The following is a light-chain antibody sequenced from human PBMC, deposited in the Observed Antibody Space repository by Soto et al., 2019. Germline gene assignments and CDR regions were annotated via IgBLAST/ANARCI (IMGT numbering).Light chain of an antibody. CDR3: QSYDNRVSGSEV. J-gene: IGLJ2*01. V-gene: IGLV1-51*01. Sequence: QSVLTQPPSVSAAPGQKVTISCSGSSSNIGNNYVSWYQQLPGTAPKLLIYDNNKRPSGIPDRFSGSKSGTSATLGITGLQTGDEADYYCQSYDNRVSGSEVFGGGTKVTVL. CDR2: DNN. CDR1: SSNIGNNY.